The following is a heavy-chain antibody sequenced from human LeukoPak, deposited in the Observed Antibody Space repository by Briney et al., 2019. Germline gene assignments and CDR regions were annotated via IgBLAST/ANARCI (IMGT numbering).Heavy chain of an antibody. CDR3: ARSYYYDSSGYYQYYFDY. J-gene: IGHJ4*02. D-gene: IGHD3-22*01. CDR2: TNPSGGST. V-gene: IGHV1-46*01. CDR1: GYTFTSYY. Sequence: ASVKVSCKAAGYTFTSYYMHWVRQAPGQGLEWMGITNPSGGSTSYAQKFQGRVTMTRDTSTSTVYMELSSLRSEDTAVYYCARSYYYDSSGYYQYYFDYWGQGTLVTVSS.